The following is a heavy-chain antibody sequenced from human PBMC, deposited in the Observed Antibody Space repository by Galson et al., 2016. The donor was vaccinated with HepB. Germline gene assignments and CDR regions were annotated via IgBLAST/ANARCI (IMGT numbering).Heavy chain of an antibody. CDR3: AKVERDSGSYYFDY. CDR2: ISGRGGST. Sequence: SLRLSCAASGFTFSSYAMSWVRQAPGKGLEWVSTISGRGGSTYYADSVKGRFTISRDNSKNTLYLQMNSLRAEDTAVYYCAKVERDSGSYYFDYWGQGTLVTVSS. V-gene: IGHV3-23*01. D-gene: IGHD1-26*01. CDR1: GFTFSSYA. J-gene: IGHJ4*02.